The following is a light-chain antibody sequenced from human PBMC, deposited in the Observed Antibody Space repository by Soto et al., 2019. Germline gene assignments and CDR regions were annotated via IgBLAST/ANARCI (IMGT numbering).Light chain of an antibody. CDR1: RSDFGTYNS. Sequence: QSVLTQPASVSGSPGQSITISCTGTRSDFGTYNSVSWYQQHPGKAPKLMIYEVTHRPSGISHRFSGSKSGNTASLTISGLQAEDEAAYYCTSFATSNTYVFGTGTKLTVL. J-gene: IGLJ1*01. V-gene: IGLV2-14*01. CDR2: EVT. CDR3: TSFATSNTYV.